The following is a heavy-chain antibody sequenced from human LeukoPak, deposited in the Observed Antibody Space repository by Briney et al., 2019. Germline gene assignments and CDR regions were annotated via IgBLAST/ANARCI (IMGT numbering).Heavy chain of an antibody. V-gene: IGHV3-23*01. CDR2: INDNGDGT. CDR3: ARDSSGCSSTSCLMSLDLDY. D-gene: IGHD2-2*01. J-gene: IGHJ4*02. Sequence: PGGSLRLSCAASGFTFSSYAMSWVRQAPGKGLKWVSTINDNGDGTYYADSVKGRFTVSRDNSKNTLYLQMNSLRAEDTAVYYCARDSSGCSSTSCLMSLDLDYWGQGTLVTVSS. CDR1: GFTFSSYA.